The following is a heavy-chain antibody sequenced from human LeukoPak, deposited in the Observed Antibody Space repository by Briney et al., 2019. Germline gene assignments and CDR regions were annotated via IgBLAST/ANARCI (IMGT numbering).Heavy chain of an antibody. CDR3: ARAGRVVVITYYFDY. Sequence: GASVKVSCKASGYTFTSYYMHWVRQAPGQGLEWMGIINPSGGSTSYAQKFQGRVTMTRDTFTSTVYMELSSLRSEDTAVYYCARAGRVVVITYYFDYWGQGTLVTVSS. CDR1: GYTFTSYY. CDR2: INPSGGST. D-gene: IGHD3-22*01. J-gene: IGHJ4*02. V-gene: IGHV1-46*01.